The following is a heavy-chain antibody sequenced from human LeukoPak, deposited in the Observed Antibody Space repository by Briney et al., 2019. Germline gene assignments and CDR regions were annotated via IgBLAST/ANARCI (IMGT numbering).Heavy chain of an antibody. Sequence: GASVKVSCKASGYTFTGYYMHWVRQAPGQGLEWMGWINPNSGGTNYAQKFQGRVTMTRDTSISTAYMELNRLRSDDTAVDYCARDSPTYYYDSSGYYESYWGQGTLVTVSS. J-gene: IGHJ4*02. CDR3: ARDSPTYYYDSSGYYESY. CDR2: INPNSGGT. CDR1: GYTFTGYY. D-gene: IGHD3-22*01. V-gene: IGHV1-2*02.